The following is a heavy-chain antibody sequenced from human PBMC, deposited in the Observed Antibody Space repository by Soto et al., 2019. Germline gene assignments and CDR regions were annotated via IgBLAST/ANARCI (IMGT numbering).Heavy chain of an antibody. CDR1: GFTVSSNY. CDR3: ARAPPTDSSGYYWSKFGMDV. Sequence: QPGGSLRLSCAASGFTVSSNYMSWVRQAPGKGLEWVSVIYSGGSTYYADSVKDRFTISRDNSKNTLYLQMNSLRAEDTAVYYCARAPPTDSSGYYWSKFGMDVWGQGTTVTVSS. CDR2: IYSGGST. V-gene: IGHV3-53*01. J-gene: IGHJ6*02. D-gene: IGHD3-22*01.